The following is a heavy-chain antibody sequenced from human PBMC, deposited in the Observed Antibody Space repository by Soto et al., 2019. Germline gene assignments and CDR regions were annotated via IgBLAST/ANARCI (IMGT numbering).Heavy chain of an antibody. D-gene: IGHD5-12*01. CDR1: GGSISSYY. Sequence: SETLSLTCTVSGGSISSYYWSWIRQPPGKGLEWIGYIYYSGSTNYNPSLKSRVTISVDTSKNQFSLKLSSVTAADTAVYYCARHPRYSGYDLNWFDPWGQGTLVTVSS. V-gene: IGHV4-59*08. CDR3: ARHPRYSGYDLNWFDP. CDR2: IYYSGST. J-gene: IGHJ5*02.